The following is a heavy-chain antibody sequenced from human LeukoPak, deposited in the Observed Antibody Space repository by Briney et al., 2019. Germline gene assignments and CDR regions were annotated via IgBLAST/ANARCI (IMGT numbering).Heavy chain of an antibody. J-gene: IGHJ4*02. CDR2: IYPGDSDT. V-gene: IGHV5-51*01. CDR3: ARPGADSSGWYTVDY. D-gene: IGHD6-19*01. CDR1: GYSFTSYW. Sequence: GASLQISCKGSGYSFTSYWIGCVRQLPGKGLEWMGIIYPGDSDTRYSPSFQGQVTISADKSISTAYLQWSSLKASDTAMYYCARPGADSSGWYTVDYWGQGTLVTVSS.